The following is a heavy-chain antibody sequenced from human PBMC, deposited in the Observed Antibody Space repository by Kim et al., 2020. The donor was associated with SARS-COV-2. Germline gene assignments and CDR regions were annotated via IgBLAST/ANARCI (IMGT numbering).Heavy chain of an antibody. CDR3: AIKGNGSLLGWFVIGAFDI. V-gene: IGHV4-39*01. CDR2: IYYSGST. Sequence: SETLSLTCTVSGGSISSSSYYWGWIRQPPGKGLEWIGSIYYSGSTYYNPSLKSRVTISVDTSKNQFSLKLSSVTAADTAVYYCAIKGNGSLLGWFVIGAFDIWGQGTMVTVSS. J-gene: IGHJ3*02. D-gene: IGHD3-3*01. CDR1: GGSISSSSYY.